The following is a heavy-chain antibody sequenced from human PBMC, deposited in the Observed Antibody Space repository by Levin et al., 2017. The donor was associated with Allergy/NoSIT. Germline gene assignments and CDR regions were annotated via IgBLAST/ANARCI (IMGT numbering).Heavy chain of an antibody. V-gene: IGHV1-2*02. Sequence: ASVKVSCKASGYTFTAYYVHWVRQAPGQGLEWMGWINPNNGGINYAPKFQGRVIMTRDKSISTVYMELNGLRSDDTAVYYCARWVQPDDSNSYESDYWGQGTLVTVSS. CDR2: INPNNGGI. J-gene: IGHJ4*02. CDR1: GYTFTAYY. D-gene: IGHD3-22*01. CDR3: ARWVQPDDSNSYESDY.